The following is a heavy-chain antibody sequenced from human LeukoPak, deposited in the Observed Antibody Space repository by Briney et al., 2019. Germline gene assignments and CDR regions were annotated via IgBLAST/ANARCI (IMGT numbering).Heavy chain of an antibody. CDR3: AKEGGYSYGSWYFDL. CDR2: ISGSGGST. D-gene: IGHD5-18*01. V-gene: IGHV3-23*01. J-gene: IGHJ2*01. CDR1: GFTFSSYA. Sequence: PGGSLRLSCAASGFTFSSYAMSWVRQAPGKGLEWVSAISGSGGSTYYADSVKGRFTISRDNSKNTLYPQMNSLRAEDTAVYYCAKEGGYSYGSWYFDLWGRGTLVTVSS.